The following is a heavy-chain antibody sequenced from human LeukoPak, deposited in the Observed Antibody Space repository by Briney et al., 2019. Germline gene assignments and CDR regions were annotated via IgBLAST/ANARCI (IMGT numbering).Heavy chain of an antibody. V-gene: IGHV4-39*01. D-gene: IGHD1-26*01. CDR3: AGSAWAPY. CDR1: GGSISDSSYY. Sequence: SETLSLTCTVSGGSISDSSYYWGWIRQSPGKGLEWIGSIYYSGSTYYNLSLKSRVTISVDTSKNQFSLKVNSVTAADTAVYYCAGSAWAPYWGQGTLVTVSS. J-gene: IGHJ4*02. CDR2: IYYSGST.